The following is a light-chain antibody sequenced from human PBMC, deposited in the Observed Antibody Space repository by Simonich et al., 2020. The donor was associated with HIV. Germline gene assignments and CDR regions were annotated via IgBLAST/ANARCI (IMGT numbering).Light chain of an antibody. J-gene: IGKJ5*01. Sequence: EIVMTQSPATLSVSPGERATLSCRASQSVSSNLAWYQQKPGQAPRLLIYGASTRATGIPARCSGSGSGTEFTLTISSLEPEDFAVYYCQQRSNWITFGQGTRLEIK. CDR3: QQRSNWIT. V-gene: IGKV3-15*01. CDR2: GAS. CDR1: QSVSSN.